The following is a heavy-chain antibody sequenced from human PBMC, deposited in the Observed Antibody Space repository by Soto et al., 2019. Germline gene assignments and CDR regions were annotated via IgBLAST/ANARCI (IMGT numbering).Heavy chain of an antibody. V-gene: IGHV4-31*03. Sequence: TLSLTCTVSDDSVRTGGYYWSWIRHHPGKGLEWLGYIYYSGNTYYNPSLQSRVLISIDMSRNHFSLKLNSVTAADAAVYYCARGSTMTLYGLDVWGQGTTVTVSS. J-gene: IGHJ6*02. CDR3: ARGSTMTLYGLDV. CDR2: IYYSGNT. CDR1: DDSVRTGGYY. D-gene: IGHD1-1*01.